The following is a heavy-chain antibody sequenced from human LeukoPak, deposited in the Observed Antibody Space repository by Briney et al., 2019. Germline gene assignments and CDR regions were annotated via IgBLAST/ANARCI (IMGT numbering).Heavy chain of an antibody. D-gene: IGHD6-19*01. CDR2: ISGRGGST. CDR1: GFTFSSYA. CDR3: AKDAKQSRGWLDY. V-gene: IGHV3-23*01. Sequence: GGSLRLSCAASGFTFSSYAMSWVRQAPGKGLEWVSAISGRGGSTYYADSVKGRFTISRDNSKNTLYLQMNSLRAGDTAVYYCAKDAKQSRGWLDYWGQGTLVTVSS. J-gene: IGHJ4*02.